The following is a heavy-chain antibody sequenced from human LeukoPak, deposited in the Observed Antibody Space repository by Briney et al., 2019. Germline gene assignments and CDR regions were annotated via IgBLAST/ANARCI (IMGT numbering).Heavy chain of an antibody. CDR1: GFTLSNHW. CDR3: ARNNGMDV. J-gene: IGHJ6*02. V-gene: IGHV3-7*03. Sequence: GSLRLSCAASGFTLSNHWMTWVRQVPGRGPEWVANVNRDGSETYYLDSVKGRFTISKDNAKNSLYLQMNSLRAEDTALYHCARNNGMDVWGQGTTVIVSS. CDR2: VNRDGSET.